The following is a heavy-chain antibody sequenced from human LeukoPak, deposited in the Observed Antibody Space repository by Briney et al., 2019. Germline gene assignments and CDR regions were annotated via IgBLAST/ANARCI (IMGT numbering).Heavy chain of an antibody. J-gene: IGHJ4*02. D-gene: IGHD3-10*01. CDR3: AKEGYYGSGNTLDY. V-gene: IGHV3-9*01. Sequence: HPGRSLRLSCAASGFTFSSYAMHWVRQAPGKGLEWVSGISWNSGSIGYADSVKGRFTISRDNAKNSLYLQMNSLRAGDTALYYCAKEGYYGSGNTLDYWGQGTLVTVSS. CDR1: GFTFSSYA. CDR2: ISWNSGSI.